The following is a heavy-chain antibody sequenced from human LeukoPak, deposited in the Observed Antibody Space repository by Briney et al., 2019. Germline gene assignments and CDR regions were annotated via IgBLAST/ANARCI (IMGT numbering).Heavy chain of an antibody. CDR3: ARAPVVVNYYYYMDV. CDR1: GGSISSSSYY. V-gene: IGHV4-39*07. CDR2: IYYSGST. D-gene: IGHD2-2*01. J-gene: IGHJ6*03. Sequence: SETLSLTCTVSGGSISSSSYYWGWIRQPPGKGLEWIGSIYYSGSTYYNPSLKSRITMSVDMSKNQFSLKLSSVTAADTAVYYCARAPVVVNYYYYMDVWGKGTTVTVSS.